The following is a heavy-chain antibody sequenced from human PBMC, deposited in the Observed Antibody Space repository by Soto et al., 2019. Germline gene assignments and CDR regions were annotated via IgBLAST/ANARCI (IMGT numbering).Heavy chain of an antibody. CDR2: INPSGATT. Sequence: QVQLVQSGAEVKKPGASVNVSCKASGHTFPSYYLHWVRQAPGQGLEWVGMINPSGATTRYARRFKDRINMTRDTSTRTVYMKLSSLRSEDTAVYYCAEGLYSTSFGVGMDVWGQGTTVSVSS. CDR1: GHTFPSYY. J-gene: IGHJ6*02. D-gene: IGHD6-6*01. CDR3: AEGLYSTSFGVGMDV. V-gene: IGHV1-46*01.